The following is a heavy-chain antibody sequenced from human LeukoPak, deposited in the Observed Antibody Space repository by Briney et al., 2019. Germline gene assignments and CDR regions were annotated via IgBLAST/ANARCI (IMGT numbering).Heavy chain of an antibody. D-gene: IGHD4-17*01. Sequence: GASVKVSCKASGYTFTGYYMNWVRQAPGQGLEWKGWINPNSGDTNYAQTFQGRVTMTRDTSISTAYMELSRVRSDDTAVYYCAREHMTTVTHDYWGQGTLVTVSS. CDR2: INPNSGDT. CDR3: AREHMTTVTHDY. J-gene: IGHJ4*02. V-gene: IGHV1-2*02. CDR1: GYTFTGYY.